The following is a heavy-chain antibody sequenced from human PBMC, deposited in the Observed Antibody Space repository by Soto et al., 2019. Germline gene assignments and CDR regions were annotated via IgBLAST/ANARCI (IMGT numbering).Heavy chain of an antibody. J-gene: IGHJ6*01. Sequence: EMQLVESGGGLVQPGRSLRLSCAASGFTFDDYTIHWDRQAPGKALEWVSGISWNSGIIVYGDSVKGRFPISRDNAKKSVYLQMESLSAEATARYFCAKVSKVCNTIDCWTWASGGAEVWGQGTTVTVSS. CDR2: ISWNSGII. V-gene: IGHV3-9*01. CDR3: AKVSKVCNTIDCWTWASGGAEV. CDR1: GFTFDDYT. D-gene: IGHD3-3*01.